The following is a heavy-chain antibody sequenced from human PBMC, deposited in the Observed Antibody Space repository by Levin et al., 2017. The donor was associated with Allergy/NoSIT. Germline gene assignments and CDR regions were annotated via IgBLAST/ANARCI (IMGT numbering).Heavy chain of an antibody. CDR1: GFIVSDSY. J-gene: IGHJ4*02. D-gene: IGHD3-10*01. Sequence: GESLKISCAASGFIVSDSYMSWIRQAPGKGLEWVSYISRGNSYTNYLDSVKGRFTISRDNDKNSLYLQMNSLRAEDTAIYYCARGRVPNDYWGQGTLVTVSS. CDR2: ISRGNSYT. CDR3: ARGRVPNDY. V-gene: IGHV3-11*05.